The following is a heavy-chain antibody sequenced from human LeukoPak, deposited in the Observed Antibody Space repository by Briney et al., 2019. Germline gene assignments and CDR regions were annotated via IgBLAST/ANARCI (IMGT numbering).Heavy chain of an antibody. J-gene: IGHJ4*02. V-gene: IGHV4-31*03. CDR3: AREVYHCSSTNCNPLYFDS. D-gene: IGHD2-2*01. CDR2: IYYTGNA. Sequence: SQTLSLTCIVSGGAISSGDYYWSWIRQHPGKGLEWIGYIYYTGNAYYNPSLKSRVSISVDTSKNQFSLKLSSVTAADTAVYYCAREVYHCSSTNCNPLYFDSWGQGTLVTVSS. CDR1: GGAISSGDYY.